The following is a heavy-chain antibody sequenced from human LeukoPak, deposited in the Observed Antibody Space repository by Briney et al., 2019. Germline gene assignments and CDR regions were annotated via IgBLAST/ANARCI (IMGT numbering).Heavy chain of an antibody. CDR1: GFTFSSYG. J-gene: IGHJ4*02. CDR2: IRYDGSNK. D-gene: IGHD2-2*01. CDR3: AKDPYLNIVVGPAAY. V-gene: IGHV3-30*02. Sequence: PGGSLRLSCAASGFTFSSYGMHWARQAPGKGLEWVAFIRYDGSNKYYADSVKGRFNISRDNSKNTLYLQMNSLRAEDTAVYYCAKDPYLNIVVGPAAYWGQGTLVTVSS.